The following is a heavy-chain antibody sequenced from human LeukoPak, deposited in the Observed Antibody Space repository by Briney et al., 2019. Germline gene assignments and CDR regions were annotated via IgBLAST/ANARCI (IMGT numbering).Heavy chain of an antibody. J-gene: IGHJ3*02. D-gene: IGHD2-15*01. CDR1: GFTFDDYA. V-gene: IGHV3-9*01. CDR3: AKEADSGAFDI. CDR2: ISWNSGSM. Sequence: GGSLRLSCVASGFTFDDYAMHWVRQAPGKGLEWVSGISWNSGSMGYADSVKGRFTISGDSAKNSLYLQMNSLRAEDTALYYCAKEADSGAFDIWGQGTMVTVSS.